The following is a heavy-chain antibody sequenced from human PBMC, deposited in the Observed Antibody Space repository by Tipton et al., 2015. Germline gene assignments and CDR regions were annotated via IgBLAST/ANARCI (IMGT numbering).Heavy chain of an antibody. CDR3: ARDLEHGMDV. CDR1: GGSVNSANYY. Sequence: TLSLTCTVSGGSVNSANYYWSWIRQPPGKELEWIGYIHYSGSTNYNPSLKSRVIISVGTSKSQFSLKVSSVTAADTAVYFCARDLEHGMDVWGQGTTVTVS. CDR2: IHYSGST. V-gene: IGHV4-61*01. J-gene: IGHJ6*02.